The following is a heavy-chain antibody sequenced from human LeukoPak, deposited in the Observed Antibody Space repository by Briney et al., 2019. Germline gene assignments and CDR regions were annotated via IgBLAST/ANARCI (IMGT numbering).Heavy chain of an antibody. CDR1: GFTFDDYA. CDR3: ARGKNYYGSGSYSWFDP. CDR2: ISWNSYSI. D-gene: IGHD3-10*01. J-gene: IGHJ5*02. V-gene: IGHV3-9*01. Sequence: SGGSLRLSCAASGFTFDDYAMHWVRHAPGKGLEWVSGISWNSYSIGYADSVKGRFTISRDNAKNSLYLQMNSLRAEDTALYNCARGKNYYGSGSYSWFDPWGQGTLVTVSS.